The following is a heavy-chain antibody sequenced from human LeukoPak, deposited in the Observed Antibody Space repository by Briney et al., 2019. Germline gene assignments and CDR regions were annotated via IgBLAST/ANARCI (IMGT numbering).Heavy chain of an antibody. CDR2: INPNSGGT. D-gene: IGHD2-2*01. J-gene: IGHJ3*02. V-gene: IGHV1-2*02. CDR3: ARVEGYCTTTSCQQTNAFDI. CDR1: GYTSTGYY. Sequence: ASVKVSRKASGYTSTGYYMHWVRQAPGQGLEWMGWINPNSGGTNYAQKFQARVTMTRDTSISVAYMELSRLRSDDTAVYYCARVEGYCTTTSCQQTNAFDIWGQGTMVTVSS.